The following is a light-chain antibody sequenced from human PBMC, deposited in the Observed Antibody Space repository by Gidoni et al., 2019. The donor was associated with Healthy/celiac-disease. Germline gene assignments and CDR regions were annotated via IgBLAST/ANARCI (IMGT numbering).Light chain of an antibody. CDR2: DVS. Sequence: QSALTQPASVSGSPGQSITISCTGTSSDVGGYNYVSWYQQHPGKAPQLMIYDVSNRPSVVSTRFSGSKSGNTASLTISVLQAEDEADYYCSSYTSSSTLYVFGTGTKVTVL. CDR1: SSDVGGYNY. J-gene: IGLJ1*01. CDR3: SSYTSSSTLYV. V-gene: IGLV2-14*01.